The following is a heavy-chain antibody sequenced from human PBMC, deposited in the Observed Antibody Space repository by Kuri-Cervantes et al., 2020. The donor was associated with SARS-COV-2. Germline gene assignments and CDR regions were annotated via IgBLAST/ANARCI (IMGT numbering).Heavy chain of an antibody. CDR1: GFTFSSYG. D-gene: IGHD6-19*01. CDR2: IWYDGSNK. J-gene: IGHJ4*02. CDR3: ARDHKGMAMAVAGTAVDY. Sequence: GESLKISCAASGFTFSSYGMHWVRQAPGKGLELVAVIWYDGSNKYYADSVKGRFTISRDNSKNTLYLQMNSLRAEDTAVYYCARDHKGMAMAVAGTAVDYWGQGTLVTVSS. V-gene: IGHV3-33*08.